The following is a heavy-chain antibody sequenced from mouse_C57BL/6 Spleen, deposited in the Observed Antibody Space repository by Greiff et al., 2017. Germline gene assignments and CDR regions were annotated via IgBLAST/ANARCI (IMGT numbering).Heavy chain of an antibody. CDR2: IDPSDSYT. CDR1: GYTFTSYW. Sequence: QVQLQQPGAELVRPGTSVKLSCKASGYTFTSYWMHWVKQRPGQGLEWIGVIDPSDSYTNYNQKFKGKATLTVDTSSSTAYMQLSSLTSEDSAVXYCARQGIITTVVAPFDYWGQGTTLTVSS. V-gene: IGHV1-59*01. CDR3: ARQGIITTVVAPFDY. D-gene: IGHD1-1*01. J-gene: IGHJ2*01.